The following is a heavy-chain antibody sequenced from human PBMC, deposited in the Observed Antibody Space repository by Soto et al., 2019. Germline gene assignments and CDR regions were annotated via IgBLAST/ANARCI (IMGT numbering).Heavy chain of an antibody. CDR1: GYTFTNYE. V-gene: IGHV1-8*01. Sequence: VQLVQSGAEVKKPGASVKVSCEASGYTFTNYEINWVRQAAGQGLEWMGWMNPGSGNTGYAHKFQGRVTMTRNISISTAYLELSSLGSDDTAIYYCARMASSGSLNWFDPWGQGTLVTVSS. D-gene: IGHD3-10*01. J-gene: IGHJ5*02. CDR3: ARMASSGSLNWFDP. CDR2: MNPGSGNT.